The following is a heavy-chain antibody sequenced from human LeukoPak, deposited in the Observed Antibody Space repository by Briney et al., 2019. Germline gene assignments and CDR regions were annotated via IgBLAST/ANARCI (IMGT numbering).Heavy chain of an antibody. Sequence: ASVTVSCKASGYTFTSYGISWVRQAPGKGLEWMGWISAYNGNTNYAQKLQGRVTMTTDTSTSTAYIELRSLRSDDTAVYYCARLHIVRGRNWCDPWGQGTLVTVS. J-gene: IGHJ5*02. CDR2: ISAYNGNT. CDR1: GYTFTSYG. CDR3: ARLHIVRGRNWCDP. V-gene: IGHV1-18*01. D-gene: IGHD3-10*01.